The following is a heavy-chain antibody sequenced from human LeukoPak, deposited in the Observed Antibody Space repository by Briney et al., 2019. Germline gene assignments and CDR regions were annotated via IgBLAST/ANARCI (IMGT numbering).Heavy chain of an antibody. J-gene: IGHJ4*02. CDR2: ISSSSSYI. V-gene: IGHV3-21*01. CDR3: ASFIGDFDWLFVGY. Sequence: GGSLRLYCAASGFTFSSYSMNWVRQAPGKGLEWVSSISSSSSYIYYADSVKGRFTISRDNAKNSLYLQMNSLRAEDTAVYYCASFIGDFDWLFVGYWGRRTLVTVSS. CDR1: GFTFSSYS. D-gene: IGHD3-9*01.